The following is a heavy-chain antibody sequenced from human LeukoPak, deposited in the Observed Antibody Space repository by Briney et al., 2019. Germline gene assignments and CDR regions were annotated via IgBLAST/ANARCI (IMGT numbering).Heavy chain of an antibody. Sequence: PSETLSLTCAVYGGSFSGYYWSWIRQPPGKGLEWIGGINHSGSTNYNPSLKSRVTISVDTSKNQFSLKLSSVTAADTAVYYCARMRRPANYYYDSSGYGHFDYWGQGTLVTVSS. CDR3: ARMRRPANYYYDSSGYGHFDY. CDR2: INHSGST. D-gene: IGHD3-22*01. V-gene: IGHV4-34*01. J-gene: IGHJ4*02. CDR1: GGSFSGYY.